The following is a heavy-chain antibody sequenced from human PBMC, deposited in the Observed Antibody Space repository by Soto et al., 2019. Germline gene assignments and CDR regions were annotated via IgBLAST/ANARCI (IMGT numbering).Heavy chain of an antibody. CDR1: GFNFSTYW. CDR3: VCGGNFFIY. Sequence: EVQLVESGGGLVQPGGSLRLSCAASGFNFSTYWMTWVRQPPGKGLEWVANMDQDGSERYYVDSVRGRFTVSRDNAKNSLYLQMNSLRAEDTAVYYCVCGGNFFIYWGQGTLVT. D-gene: IGHD3-16*01. J-gene: IGHJ4*02. V-gene: IGHV3-7*01. CDR2: MDQDGSER.